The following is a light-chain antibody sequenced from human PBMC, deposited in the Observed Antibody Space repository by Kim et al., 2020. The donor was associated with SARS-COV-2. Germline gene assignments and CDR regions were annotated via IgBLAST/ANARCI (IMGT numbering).Light chain of an antibody. J-gene: IGKJ5*01. CDR2: IAY. CDR1: QNINNY. Sequence: AYVGDRVTITCRARQNINNYIDWFKQKPEKAPKTLSYIAYSLQSGVPSKCSGGGSVTDFTLTIRSLQTEDFATYNCQQYKSFPITFGHGRRLGIK. CDR3: QQYKSFPIT. V-gene: IGKV1-16*02.